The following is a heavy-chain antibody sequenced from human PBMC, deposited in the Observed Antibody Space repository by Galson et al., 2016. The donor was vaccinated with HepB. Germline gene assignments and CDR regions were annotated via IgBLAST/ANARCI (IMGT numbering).Heavy chain of an antibody. V-gene: IGHV4-31*03. CDR1: GGSISSGGYY. CDR3: ARVRGQLSYFEY. CDR2: IHYSGSA. D-gene: IGHD5-18*01. J-gene: IGHJ4*02. Sequence: TLCLTCTVSGGSISSGGYYWSWIRQHPGKGLEWIGYIHYSGSAYYNPSLKSRVTISVDTSKNQFSLNLGSVTAADTAVYYCARVRGQLSYFEYWGQGTLVTVSS.